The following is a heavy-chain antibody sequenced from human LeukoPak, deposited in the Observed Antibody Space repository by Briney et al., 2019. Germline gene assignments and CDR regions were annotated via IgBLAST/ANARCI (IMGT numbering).Heavy chain of an antibody. V-gene: IGHV1-2*02. CDR1: GYTFTSYG. J-gene: IGHJ4*02. Sequence: ASVKVSCKASGYTFTSYGISWVRQAPGQGLEWMGWINPNSGGTNYAQKFRGRVTTTRDTSISTAYMELSRLRSDDTAVYYCARGRSLRYFDWCDDYWGQGTLVTVSS. CDR2: INPNSGGT. D-gene: IGHD3-9*01. CDR3: ARGRSLRYFDWCDDY.